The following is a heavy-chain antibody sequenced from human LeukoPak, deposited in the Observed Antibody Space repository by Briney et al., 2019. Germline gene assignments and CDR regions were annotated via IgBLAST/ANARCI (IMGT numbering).Heavy chain of an antibody. D-gene: IGHD3-22*01. CDR2: INPNSGAT. Sequence: GASVKVSCKASGYTFSDYYMHWVRQAPGQGLEWMGWINPNSGATNYAQKFQGRVTMTRDTSISTVYMELSRLRSDDTAVYYCARDGSGWRSNAGWFDPWGQGTLVTVSS. V-gene: IGHV1-2*02. J-gene: IGHJ5*02. CDR1: GYTFSDYY. CDR3: ARDGSGWRSNAGWFDP.